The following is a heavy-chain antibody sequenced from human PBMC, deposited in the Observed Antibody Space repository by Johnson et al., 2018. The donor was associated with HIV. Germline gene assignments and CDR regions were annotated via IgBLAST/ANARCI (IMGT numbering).Heavy chain of an antibody. V-gene: IGHV3-NL1*01. CDR2: IYSGGST. D-gene: IGHD4-17*01. CDR1: GFTFSSYG. Sequence: QVQLVESGGGVVHPGGSLRLSCAASGFTFSSYGMHWVRQAPGKGLEWVSLIYSGGSTYYADSVKGRFTMTRENAKNTLYLQMNFLRAEDTAMYYCTRDGDNGAFDIWGQGTMVSVSS. J-gene: IGHJ3*02. CDR3: TRDGDNGAFDI.